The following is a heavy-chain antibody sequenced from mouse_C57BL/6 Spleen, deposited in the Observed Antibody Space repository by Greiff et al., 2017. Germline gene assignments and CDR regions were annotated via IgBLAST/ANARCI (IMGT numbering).Heavy chain of an antibody. Sequence: QVQLQQSGPELVKPGASVKISCKASGYAFSSSWMNWVKQRPGKGLEWIGRIYPGDGDTNYNGKFKGKATLTAAKSSSTAYMQLSSLTSEDSAVYFCARPVYYDDDTWYFDVWGTGTTVTVSS. CDR1: GYAFSSSW. CDR3: ARPVYYDDDTWYFDV. CDR2: IYPGDGDT. V-gene: IGHV1-82*01. D-gene: IGHD2-4*01. J-gene: IGHJ1*03.